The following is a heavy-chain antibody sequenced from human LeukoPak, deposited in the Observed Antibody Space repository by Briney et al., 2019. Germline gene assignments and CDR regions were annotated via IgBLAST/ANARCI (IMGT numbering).Heavy chain of an antibody. J-gene: IGHJ4*02. Sequence: GGSLRLSCAASGFTFDDFTMHWVRQAPGKGLEWVSLISWDGGSTHYADSVKGRFTVSRDNSKNSLYLQMNSLRTEDTALYYCAKGLSTYYFDYWGQGTLVIVSS. CDR3: AKGLSTYYFDY. CDR2: ISWDGGST. CDR1: GFTFDDFT. D-gene: IGHD2/OR15-2a*01. V-gene: IGHV3-43*01.